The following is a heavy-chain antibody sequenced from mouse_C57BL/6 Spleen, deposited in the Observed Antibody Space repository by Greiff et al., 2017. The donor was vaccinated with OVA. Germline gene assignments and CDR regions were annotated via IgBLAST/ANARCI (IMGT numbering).Heavy chain of an antibody. Sequence: EVQVVESGPELVKPGASVKISCKASGYSFTDYNMNWVKQSNGKSLEWIGVINPNYGTTSYNQKFKGKATLTVDQSSSTAYMQLNSLTSEDSAVYYCARKSYYGSSYGYFDVWGTGTTVTVSS. CDR3: ARKSYYGSSYGYFDV. CDR1: GYSFTDYN. D-gene: IGHD1-1*01. CDR2: INPNYGTT. V-gene: IGHV1-39*01. J-gene: IGHJ1*03.